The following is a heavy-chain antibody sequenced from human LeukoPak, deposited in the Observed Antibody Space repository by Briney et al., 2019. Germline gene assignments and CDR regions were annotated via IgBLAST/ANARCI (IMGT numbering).Heavy chain of an antibody. V-gene: IGHV3-66*01. J-gene: IGHJ4*02. Sequence: PGGSLRLSCAASGFTVSSNYMSWVRQAPGKGLEWVSVIYSGGSTYYEDSVKGRFTISRDNSKNTLYLQMNSLRAEDTAVYYCARDQYGSGSYYLDYWGQGTLDTVSS. CDR2: IYSGGST. CDR1: GFTVSSNY. CDR3: ARDQYGSGSYYLDY. D-gene: IGHD3-10*01.